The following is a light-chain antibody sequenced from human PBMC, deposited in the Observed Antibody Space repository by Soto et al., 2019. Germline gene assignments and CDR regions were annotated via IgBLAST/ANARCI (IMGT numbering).Light chain of an antibody. CDR3: QQYISYWT. CDR2: DAS. CDR1: QSISSW. V-gene: IGKV1-5*01. Sequence: DIKMNQSPATLFGSVGDRVTITCRASQSISSWLAWYQQKPGKAPKLLIYDASSLESGVPSRFSGRGSGTEFTLTISSLQPDDIATYCCQQYISYWTFGQGTKVDIK. J-gene: IGKJ1*01.